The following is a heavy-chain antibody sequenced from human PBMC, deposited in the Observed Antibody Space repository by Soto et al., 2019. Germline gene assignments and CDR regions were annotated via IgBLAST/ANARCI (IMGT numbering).Heavy chain of an antibody. V-gene: IGHV5-10-1*01. CDR3: ARHTDVDTAMVTSY. J-gene: IGHJ4*02. CDR2: IDPSDSYT. Sequence: GQSLKISCKGSGYSFTSYWISWVRQMPGKGLEWMGRIDPSDSYTNYSPSFQGHVTISADKSISTAYLQWSSLKASDTAMYYCARHTDVDTAMVTSYLGQGTLVTVS. D-gene: IGHD5-18*01. CDR1: GYSFTSYW.